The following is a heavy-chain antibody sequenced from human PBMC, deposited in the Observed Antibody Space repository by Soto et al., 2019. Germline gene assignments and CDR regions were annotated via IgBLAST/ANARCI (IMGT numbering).Heavy chain of an antibody. V-gene: IGHV3-21*01. CDR1: GFTFSRYS. D-gene: IGHD3-22*01. J-gene: IGHJ6*02. Sequence: GGSLRLSCAASGFTFSRYSMNWVRQAPGKGLEWVSSISSSSSYIYYADSVNGRFTISRDNAKNSLYLQMNSLRAEDTAVYYCARDPYYYDSSGYRAPGRYYGMDVWGQGTTVTVSS. CDR3: ARDPYYYDSSGYRAPGRYYGMDV. CDR2: ISSSSSYI.